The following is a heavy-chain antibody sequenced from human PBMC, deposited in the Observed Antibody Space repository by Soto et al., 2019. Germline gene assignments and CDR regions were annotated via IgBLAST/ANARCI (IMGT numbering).Heavy chain of an antibody. D-gene: IGHD5-18*01. CDR3: ARDGDTAMVTWFDY. J-gene: IGHJ4*02. CDR1: GFTFSSYG. Sequence: GGSLRRSCAASGFTFSSYGMHWVRQAPRKGLELVAVIWYDGSNKYYADSVKGRFTISRDNSKNTLYLQMNSLRAEDTAVYYCARDGDTAMVTWFDYWGQGT. V-gene: IGHV3-33*01. CDR2: IWYDGSNK.